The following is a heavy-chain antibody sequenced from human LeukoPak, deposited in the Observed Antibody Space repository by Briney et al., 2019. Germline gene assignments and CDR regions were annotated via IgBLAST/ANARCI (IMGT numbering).Heavy chain of an antibody. CDR3: ARPSNLWQPGGFDY. CDR1: GGSISSYY. Sequence: SETLSLTCTVSGGSISSYYWSWIRQPAGKGLEWIGRIYTSGSTNYNPSLKSRVTMSVDTSKNQFSLKLSSVTAADTAVYYCARPSNLWQPGGFDYWGQGTLVTVSS. V-gene: IGHV4-4*07. D-gene: IGHD2-8*01. CDR2: IYTSGST. J-gene: IGHJ4*02.